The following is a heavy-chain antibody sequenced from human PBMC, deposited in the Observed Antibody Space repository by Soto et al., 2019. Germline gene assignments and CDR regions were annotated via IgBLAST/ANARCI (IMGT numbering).Heavy chain of an antibody. CDR3: AKDAQWELLLRYFDY. D-gene: IGHD1-26*01. J-gene: IGHJ4*02. CDR1: GFTFSSYA. V-gene: IGHV3-23*01. Sequence: EVQLLESGGGLVQPGGSLRLSCAASGFTFSSYAMSWVRQAPGKGLEWVSAISGSGGSTYYADSVKGRFTISRDNSKNTLYVQMNSLRAEDRALYYCAKDAQWELLLRYFDYWGQGTLVTVSS. CDR2: ISGSGGST.